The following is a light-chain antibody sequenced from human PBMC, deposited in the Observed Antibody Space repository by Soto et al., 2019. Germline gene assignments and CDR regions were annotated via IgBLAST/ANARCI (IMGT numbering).Light chain of an antibody. CDR3: AAWDDSLNAYVV. CDR1: SSNIGSNT. Sequence: QSVLTQPPSASGTPGQRVTISCSGSSSNIGSNTVNWYQQLPGTAPKFLIYSNNQRPSGVPDRFSGSKSGTSASLAISGLQSEDEADYYCAAWDDSLNAYVVFGGGTKLTVL. CDR2: SNN. V-gene: IGLV1-44*01. J-gene: IGLJ2*01.